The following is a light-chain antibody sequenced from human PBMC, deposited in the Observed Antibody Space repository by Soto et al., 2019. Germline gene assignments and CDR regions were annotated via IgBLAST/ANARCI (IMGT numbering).Light chain of an antibody. CDR1: SGHSNYV. J-gene: IGLJ1*01. CDR2: LNSDGSH. V-gene: IGLV4-69*01. Sequence: QPVLTQSPSASASLGASVKLTCTLSSGHSNYVIAWHQQQPEKGPRYLMKLNSDGSHSKGDGIPDRFSGSSSGAERYLTISSLQSEDEADYYCQTWGTGIQVFGTGTKLTVL. CDR3: QTWGTGIQV.